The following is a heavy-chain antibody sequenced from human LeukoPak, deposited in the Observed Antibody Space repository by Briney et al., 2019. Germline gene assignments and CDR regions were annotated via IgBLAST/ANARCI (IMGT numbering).Heavy chain of an antibody. V-gene: IGHV1-69*05. D-gene: IGHD1-26*01. Sequence: SVKVSCKASGGTFSSYAISWVRQAPGQGLEWMGRIIPIFGTANYAQKFQGRVTITTDESTSTAYMELSGLRSEDTAVYYCASAGELAHFDYWGQGTLVTVSS. CDR2: IIPIFGTA. CDR3: ASAGELAHFDY. J-gene: IGHJ4*02. CDR1: GGTFSSYA.